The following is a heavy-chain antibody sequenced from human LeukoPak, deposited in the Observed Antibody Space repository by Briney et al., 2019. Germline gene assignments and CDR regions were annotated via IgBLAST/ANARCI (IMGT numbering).Heavy chain of an antibody. D-gene: IGHD6-6*01. CDR3: GRLQDISSSPFDY. V-gene: IGHV5-51*01. Sequence: GESLKISCKGSGYTFTTSWIAWVRQKPGKGLEWMGLIFPGDSDTRYSPSFQGQVSISADKSISTAYLQWSSLKASDTAVYYCGRLQDISSSPFDYWGQGTLVTVSS. J-gene: IGHJ4*02. CDR2: IFPGDSDT. CDR1: GYTFTTSW.